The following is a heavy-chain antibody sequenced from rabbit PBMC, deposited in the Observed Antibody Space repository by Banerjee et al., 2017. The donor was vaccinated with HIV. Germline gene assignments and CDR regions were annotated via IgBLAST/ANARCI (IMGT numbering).Heavy chain of an antibody. D-gene: IGHD7-1*01. V-gene: IGHV1S40*01. CDR2: IDAGSSGNT. Sequence: QSLEESGGDLVKPGASLTLTCTASGFSFSSSYYMCWVRQAPGKGLEWIACIDAGSSGNTYYTNWAKGRFTISKTSSTTVTLQMTSLTAADTATYFCARRGAGRDPGYGLWGPGTLVTVS. CDR3: ARRGAGRDPGYGL. CDR1: GFSFSSSYY. J-gene: IGHJ6*01.